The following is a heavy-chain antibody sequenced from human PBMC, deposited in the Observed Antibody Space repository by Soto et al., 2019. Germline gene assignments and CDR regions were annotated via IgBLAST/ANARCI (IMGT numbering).Heavy chain of an antibody. V-gene: IGHV6-1*01. CDR1: GDRVSSNSAA. J-gene: IGHJ6*02. Sequence: PSQTLSLTCAISGDRVSSNSAAWNWIRQSPSRGLEWLGRTYYRSKWYNDYAVSVKSRITINPDTSKNQFSLQLNSVTPEDTAVYYCARVEVEVAVAGTDSMSYYGMDVWGQGTTVTVSS. D-gene: IGHD6-19*01. CDR2: TYYRSKWYN. CDR3: ARVEVEVAVAGTDSMSYYGMDV.